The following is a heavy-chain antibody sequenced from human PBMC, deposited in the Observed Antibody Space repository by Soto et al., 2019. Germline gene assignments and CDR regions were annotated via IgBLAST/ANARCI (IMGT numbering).Heavy chain of an antibody. CDR3: ARVDYSGSPSGP. V-gene: IGHV1-18*01. Sequence: SVKVSCKASGYTFTMYGISGVRQAPGQELEWMGWISAYNGNTNYAQKLQGRVTMTTDTSTSTAYMELRSLRSDDTAVYYCARVDYSGSPSGPWGQGTLVTVSS. CDR1: GYTFTMYG. CDR2: ISAYNGNT. D-gene: IGHD1-26*01. J-gene: IGHJ5*02.